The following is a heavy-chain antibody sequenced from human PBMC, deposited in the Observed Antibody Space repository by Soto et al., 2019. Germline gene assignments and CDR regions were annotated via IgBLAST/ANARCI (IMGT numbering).Heavy chain of an antibody. J-gene: IGHJ6*02. D-gene: IGHD1-26*01. Sequence: QVQLVQSGAEVKKPGSSVKVSCKASGGTFSSYAISWVRQAPGQGLEWMGGIIPIFGTANYAQKFQGRVTITADESTRTAYMELSSLRSEDTAVYYCARTGVVGATYYYCYGMDVWGQGTTVTVSS. V-gene: IGHV1-69*01. CDR3: ARTGVVGATYYYCYGMDV. CDR2: IIPIFGTA. CDR1: GGTFSSYA.